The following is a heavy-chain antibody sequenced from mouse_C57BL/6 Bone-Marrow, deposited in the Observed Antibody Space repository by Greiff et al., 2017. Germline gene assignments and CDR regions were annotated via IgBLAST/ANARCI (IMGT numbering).Heavy chain of an antibody. CDR1: GYAFSSSW. CDR3: AAPYGSSYHAY. CDR2: IYPGDGDT. Sequence: QVQLKQSGPELVKPGASVKISCKASGYAFSSSWMNWVKQRPGKGLEWIGRIYPGDGDTNYNGKFKGKATLTADKSSSTAYMQLSSLTSEDSAVYFCAAPYGSSYHAYWGQGTLVTVSA. J-gene: IGHJ3*01. V-gene: IGHV1-82*01. D-gene: IGHD1-1*01.